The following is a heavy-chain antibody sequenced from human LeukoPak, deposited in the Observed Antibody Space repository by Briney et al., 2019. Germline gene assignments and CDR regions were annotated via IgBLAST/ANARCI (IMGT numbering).Heavy chain of an antibody. CDR2: ISHSGST. D-gene: IGHD6-19*01. Sequence: SETLSLTCAVSGDSINSGGYSWSWIRQPPGKGLERIGYISHSGSTYYNPSLKSRVTISVDRSKNHFSLMLGSVTAADTAVYYCARGWAVSGRSLDYWGQGTLVTVSS. J-gene: IGHJ4*02. CDR3: ARGWAVSGRSLDY. V-gene: IGHV4-30-2*01. CDR1: GDSINSGGYS.